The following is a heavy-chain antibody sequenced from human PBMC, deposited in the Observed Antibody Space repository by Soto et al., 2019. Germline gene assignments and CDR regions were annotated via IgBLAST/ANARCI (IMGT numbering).Heavy chain of an antibody. J-gene: IGHJ6*02. CDR1: GYSFTSYW. CDR2: IDPSDSYT. D-gene: IGHD3-3*01. Sequence: PGESLKISCKGSGYSFTSYWISWVRQMPGKGLEWMGRIDPSDSYTNYSPSFQGHVTISADKSISTAYLQWSSLKASDTAMYYCARLFFYFWSGYWYGMYVCGQGTTVPVSS. V-gene: IGHV5-10-1*01. CDR3: ARLFFYFWSGYWYGMYV.